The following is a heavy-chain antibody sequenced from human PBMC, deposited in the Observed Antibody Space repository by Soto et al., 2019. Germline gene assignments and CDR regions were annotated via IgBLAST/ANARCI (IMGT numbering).Heavy chain of an antibody. Sequence: EVQLLESGGGLVQPGGSLRLSCAASGFTFSSYAMSWIRQAPGKGLEWVSGISGGGGGTYYADSVKGRFTISRDNSKNTRYLQMISLRAEETAIYYCAKAVYGDYGGGGQGTLVTVSS. CDR2: ISGGGGGT. CDR1: GFTFSSYA. J-gene: IGHJ4*02. D-gene: IGHD4-17*01. CDR3: AKAVYGDYGG. V-gene: IGHV3-23*01.